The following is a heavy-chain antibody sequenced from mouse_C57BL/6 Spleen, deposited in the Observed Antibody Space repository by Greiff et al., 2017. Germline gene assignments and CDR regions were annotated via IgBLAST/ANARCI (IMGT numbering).Heavy chain of an antibody. CDR2: ISSGSSTI. CDR1: GFTFSDYG. Sequence: EVQLVESGGGLVKPGGSLKLSCAASGFTFSDYGMHWVRQAPEKGLEWVAYISSGSSTIYYADTVKGRFTISRDNAKNTLFLQMTSLRSEDTAMYYCARGYSNFLYAMDYWGQGTSVTVSS. J-gene: IGHJ4*01. V-gene: IGHV5-17*01. D-gene: IGHD2-5*01. CDR3: ARGYSNFLYAMDY.